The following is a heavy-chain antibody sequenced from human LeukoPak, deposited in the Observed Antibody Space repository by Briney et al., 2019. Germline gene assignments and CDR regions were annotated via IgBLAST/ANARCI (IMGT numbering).Heavy chain of an antibody. CDR2: IYHSGST. D-gene: IGHD5-12*01. J-gene: IGHJ4*02. V-gene: IGHV4-4*02. CDR3: ARAPVATPSEFDY. CDR1: GGSISSAYW. Sequence: PSGTLSLTCAVSGGSISSAYWWSWVRQPPGKGLEWIGEIYHSGSTNYNPSLKSRVTISIDKSKNQFSLKLSSVTAADTAVYYCARAPVATPSEFDYWGQGTLVTVSS.